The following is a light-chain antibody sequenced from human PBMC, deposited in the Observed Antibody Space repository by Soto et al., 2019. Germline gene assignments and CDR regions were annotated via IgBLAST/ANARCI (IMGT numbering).Light chain of an antibody. J-gene: IGKJ1*01. Sequence: DIHMTQSPSTLSASVGDRVTISCRASQNISDWLAWYQQKPGKAPELLIFDASNLKSGVSSRFSGSGSGTEFTLTISRLQPDDVATYYCLQYSSHSWTFGQGTKVDIK. V-gene: IGKV1-5*01. CDR1: QNISDW. CDR3: LQYSSHSWT. CDR2: DAS.